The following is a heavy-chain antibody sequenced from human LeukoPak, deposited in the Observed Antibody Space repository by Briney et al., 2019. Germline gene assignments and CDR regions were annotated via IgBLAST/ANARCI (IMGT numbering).Heavy chain of an antibody. Sequence: GGSLRLSCAASRFTFRSYSMNWVRQAPGKGLEWVSSISSSSSYIYYADSVKGRFTISRDNAKNSLYLQMNSLRAEDTAVYYCARAGYYYGSGSYYYGMDVWGKGTTVTVSS. CDR3: ARAGYYYGSGSYYYGMDV. CDR2: ISSSSSYI. CDR1: RFTFRSYS. V-gene: IGHV3-21*01. J-gene: IGHJ6*04. D-gene: IGHD3-10*01.